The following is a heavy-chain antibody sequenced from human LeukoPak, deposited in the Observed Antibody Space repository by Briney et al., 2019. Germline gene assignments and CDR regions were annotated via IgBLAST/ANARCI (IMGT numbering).Heavy chain of an antibody. V-gene: IGHV1-46*01. CDR2: IKPSGGDT. J-gene: IGHJ3*02. Sequence: ASVKVSCKTSGYTFTDYNLHWVRQAPGQRLEWMGIIKPSGGDTSYAQTFQGRVFMTRDTSTSTGCMELSSLKSEGTAVYYCARVKDGYNDAYDIWGQGTMVTVSS. CDR3: ARVKDGYNDAYDI. D-gene: IGHD5-24*01. CDR1: GYTFTDYN.